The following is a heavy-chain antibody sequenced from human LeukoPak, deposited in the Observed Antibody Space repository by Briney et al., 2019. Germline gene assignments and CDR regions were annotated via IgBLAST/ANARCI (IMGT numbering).Heavy chain of an antibody. J-gene: IGHJ4*02. Sequence: GGSLRLSCAASGFTFISYAMNWVRQAPGKGLEWVSAISGSGGRTYYADFVKGRFTISRDNSRNTLYLQMNSLRAEDTAVYYCAKDRPYGSGRGFDDWGQGTLVTVSS. D-gene: IGHD3-10*01. V-gene: IGHV3-23*01. CDR3: AKDRPYGSGRGFDD. CDR1: GFTFISYA. CDR2: ISGSGGRT.